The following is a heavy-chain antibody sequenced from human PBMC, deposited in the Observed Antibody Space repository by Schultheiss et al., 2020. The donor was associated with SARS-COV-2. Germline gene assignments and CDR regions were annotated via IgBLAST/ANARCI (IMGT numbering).Heavy chain of an antibody. Sequence: GGSLRLSCAASGFTFSSYAMSWVRQAPGKGLEWVAVISYDGSNKYYADSVKGRFTISRDNSKNTLYLQMNSLRAEDTAVYYCARDSGYDGSGLDRYWGQGTLVTVSS. D-gene: IGHD3-22*01. J-gene: IGHJ4*02. CDR2: ISYDGSNK. V-gene: IGHV3-30*04. CDR3: ARDSGYDGSGLDRY. CDR1: GFTFSSYA.